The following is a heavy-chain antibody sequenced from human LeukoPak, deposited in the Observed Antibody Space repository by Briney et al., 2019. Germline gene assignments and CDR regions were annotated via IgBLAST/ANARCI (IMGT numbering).Heavy chain of an antibody. V-gene: IGHV3-9*01. D-gene: IGHD3-10*01. J-gene: IGHJ4*02. CDR3: AKDKGIINGFYYFDS. Sequence: GGSLRLSCSASGFTFNEYAMHWVRQAPGKGLEWVSSISRNSDSIAYADSVRGRFTISRDNAKSSLYLQMNSLRPGDTALYYCAKDKGIINGFYYFDSWGQGTLVAVSS. CDR2: ISRNSDSI. CDR1: GFTFNEYA.